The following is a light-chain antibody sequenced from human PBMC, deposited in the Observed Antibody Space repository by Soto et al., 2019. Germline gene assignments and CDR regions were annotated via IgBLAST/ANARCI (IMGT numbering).Light chain of an antibody. J-gene: IGKJ2*01. CDR3: QQYGSSRNT. Sequence: EIVLTQSPGTLSLSPGERATLSCRASQSVSSSYLAWYQQKPGQAPRPLIYGASSRATGIPDRFSGSGSGTDFTLTISRLELEDFAVYYCQQYGSSRNTFGQGTKLEIK. V-gene: IGKV3-20*01. CDR2: GAS. CDR1: QSVSSSY.